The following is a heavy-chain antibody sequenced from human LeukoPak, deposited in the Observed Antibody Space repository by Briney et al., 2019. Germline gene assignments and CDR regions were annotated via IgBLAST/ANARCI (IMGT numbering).Heavy chain of an antibody. Sequence: SETLSLTCAVYAGSFSDYFWNWIRQTPGKGLEWIGEINHGGGTNYNPSLKSRVTISVDTSKNQFSLKLSSVTAADTAVYYCARHVKGPAAKNYYYYMDVWGKGTTVTVSS. J-gene: IGHJ6*03. D-gene: IGHD2-2*01. CDR3: ARHVKGPAAKNYYYYMDV. V-gene: IGHV4-34*01. CDR2: INHGGGT. CDR1: AGSFSDYF.